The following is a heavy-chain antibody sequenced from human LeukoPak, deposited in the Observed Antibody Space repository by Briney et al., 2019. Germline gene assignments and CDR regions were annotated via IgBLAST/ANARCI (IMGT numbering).Heavy chain of an antibody. J-gene: IGHJ6*02. D-gene: IGHD2-8*01. Sequence: PGGSLRLSCAASGFTFDDYGMSWVRQAPGKGLEWVSGINWNGGSTGYADSVKGRFTISRDNSKNTLYLQMNSLRAEDTAVYYCARDLGYCTNGVCYSAYYYGMDVWGQGTTVTVSS. CDR2: INWNGGST. CDR3: ARDLGYCTNGVCYSAYYYGMDV. CDR1: GFTFDDYG. V-gene: IGHV3-20*04.